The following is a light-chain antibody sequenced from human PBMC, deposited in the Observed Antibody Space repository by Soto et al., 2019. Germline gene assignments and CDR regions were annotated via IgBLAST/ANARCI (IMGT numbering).Light chain of an antibody. V-gene: IGKV3-20*01. CDR1: QRIGSSY. J-gene: IGKJ1*01. CDR3: QQFGSSWLT. CDR2: GTS. Sequence: PGERATLSCRASQRIGSSYLAWYQQKPGHAPRLIIYGTSNRATGIPDRFSGRGSGTDFTLTISRLEPEDFAVYYCQQFGSSWLTFGQGTKVEIK.